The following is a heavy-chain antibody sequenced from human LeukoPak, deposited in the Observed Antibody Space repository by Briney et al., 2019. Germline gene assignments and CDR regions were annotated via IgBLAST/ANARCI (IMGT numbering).Heavy chain of an antibody. J-gene: IGHJ4*02. CDR2: ITGSGGGT. V-gene: IGHV3-23*01. D-gene: IGHD5-24*01. Sequence: GGSLRLSCAASGFTFSSYAMSWVRQAPGKGLEWVSTITGSGGGTYYADSVKGRFSISRDNSKNSLYLQMNSLRAEDTALYYCAKDQNAYNYVFDYWGQGTLVTVSS. CDR3: AKDQNAYNYVFDY. CDR1: GFTFSSYA.